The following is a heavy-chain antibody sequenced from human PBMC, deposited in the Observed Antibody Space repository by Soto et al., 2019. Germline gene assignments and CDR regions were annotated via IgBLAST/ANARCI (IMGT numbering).Heavy chain of an antibody. CDR2: ISYDGSNK. J-gene: IGHJ4*02. Sequence: GGSLRLSCAASGFTFSNYAMHWVRQAPGKGLEWVAVISYDGSNKYYADSVKGRFTISRDISKNTLYLQMNSLRAEDTAVYYCARVGCSSTSCYIGPLDYWGQGTLVTVS. D-gene: IGHD2-2*02. CDR3: ARVGCSSTSCYIGPLDY. CDR1: GFTFSNYA. V-gene: IGHV3-30*04.